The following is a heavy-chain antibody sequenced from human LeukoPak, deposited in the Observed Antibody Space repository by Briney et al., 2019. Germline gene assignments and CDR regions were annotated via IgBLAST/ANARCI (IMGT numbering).Heavy chain of an antibody. CDR2: ISGSGGST. J-gene: IGHJ6*03. Sequence: GGSLRLSCAVSGFTFSSYAMSWVRQAPGKGLEWVSAISGSGGSTYYADSVKGRFTISRDNSKNTLYLQMNSLRAEDTAVYYCAKDPRYCSSTSCYTYYYYYYYMDVWGKGTTVTVSS. CDR3: AKDPRYCSSTSCYTYYYYYYYMDV. D-gene: IGHD2-2*02. V-gene: IGHV3-23*01. CDR1: GFTFSSYA.